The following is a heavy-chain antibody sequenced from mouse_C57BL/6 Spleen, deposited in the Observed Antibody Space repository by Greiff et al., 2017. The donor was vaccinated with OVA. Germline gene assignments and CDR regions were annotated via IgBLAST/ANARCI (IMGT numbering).Heavy chain of an antibody. V-gene: IGHV2-2*01. J-gene: IGHJ4*01. Sequence: VKLMESGPGLVQPSQSLSITCTVSGFSLTSYGVHWVRQSPGKGLEWLGVIWSGGSTDYNAAFISRLSISKDNSKSQVFFKMNSLQADDTAIYYCARRGGSTVVAPYAMDYWGQGTSVTVSS. D-gene: IGHD1-1*01. CDR3: ARRGGSTVVAPYAMDY. CDR2: IWSGGST. CDR1: GFSLTSYG.